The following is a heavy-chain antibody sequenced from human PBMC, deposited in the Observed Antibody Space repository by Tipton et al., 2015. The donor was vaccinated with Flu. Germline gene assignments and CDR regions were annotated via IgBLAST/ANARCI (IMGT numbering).Heavy chain of an antibody. J-gene: IGHJ4*02. D-gene: IGHD4-23*01. V-gene: IGHV4-59*01. CDR1: GGSISGYY. Sequence: LRLSCTVSGGSISGYYWTWIRQPPGKGLEWIGYIYYSGSTNYNPSLKSRVTISVDTSKNQFSLKLSSVTAADTAVYYCATEYRGGGNRYYFDFWGQGTLVPVSS. CDR2: IYYSGST. CDR3: ATEYRGGGNRYYFDF.